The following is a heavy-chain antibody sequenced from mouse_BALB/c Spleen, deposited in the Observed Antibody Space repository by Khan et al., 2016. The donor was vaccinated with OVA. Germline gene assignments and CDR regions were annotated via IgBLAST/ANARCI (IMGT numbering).Heavy chain of an antibody. J-gene: IGHJ2*01. Sequence: EVELVESGGGLVQPGGSRKLSCAASGFTFSTYGMHWVRQAPEKGLEWVAYISGDSSTVYYADTVKGRFTISRDNPKKTLFLQMTSLMSEDTARYYCATSYFCGYYDDCGGPGTTLTVSS. CDR2: ISGDSSTV. CDR1: GFTFSTYG. D-gene: IGHD2-13*01. V-gene: IGHV5-17*02. CDR3: ATSYFCGYYDDC.